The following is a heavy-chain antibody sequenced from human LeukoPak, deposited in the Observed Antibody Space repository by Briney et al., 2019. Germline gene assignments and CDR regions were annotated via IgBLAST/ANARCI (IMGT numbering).Heavy chain of an antibody. Sequence: GGSLRLSCAASGFTVSTDNMSWVRQVPGKGLEWVSVVYSGNDGTNYADSVRGRFAISRDDSKNMVYLQMNNLRLEDAAVYYCTKRSRGYYDYWGQGTLVTVSS. D-gene: IGHD3-10*01. V-gene: IGHV3-66*02. CDR2: VYSGNDGT. J-gene: IGHJ4*02. CDR1: GFTVSTDN. CDR3: TKRSRGYYDY.